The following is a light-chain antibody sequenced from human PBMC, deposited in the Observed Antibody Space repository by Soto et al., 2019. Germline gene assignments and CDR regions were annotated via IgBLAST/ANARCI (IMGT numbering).Light chain of an antibody. CDR1: SSDVGGYNY. Sequence: SALTHPASVSRSPGQSITISCTGTSSDVGGYNYVSWYQQHPGKAPKLMIYDVSNRPSGVSNRFSGSKSGNTASLTISGLQAEDEADYYCSSYTSSSTPCVFGTGTKVTVL. J-gene: IGLJ1*01. CDR3: SSYTSSSTPCV. V-gene: IGLV2-14*01. CDR2: DVS.